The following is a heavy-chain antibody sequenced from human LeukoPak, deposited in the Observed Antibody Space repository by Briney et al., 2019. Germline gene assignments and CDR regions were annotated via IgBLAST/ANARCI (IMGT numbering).Heavy chain of an antibody. CDR3: ARGPQLVGYHYIDV. D-gene: IGHD6-13*01. V-gene: IGHV3-21*01. J-gene: IGHJ6*03. CDR2: ISSSSNYI. CDR1: GFTFSSYN. Sequence: PGGSLRLSCAASGFTFSSYNMNWVRQAPGQGLEWVSSISSSSNYIYYADSVKGRFTISRDNAKNSLYLQMNSLRAEDTAVYYCARGPQLVGYHYIDVWGRGTTVTVSS.